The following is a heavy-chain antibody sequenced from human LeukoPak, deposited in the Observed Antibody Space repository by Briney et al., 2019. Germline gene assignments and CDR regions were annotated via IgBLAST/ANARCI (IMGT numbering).Heavy chain of an antibody. CDR1: GFTFSSYS. V-gene: IGHV3-21*01. CDR3: ARDFGNWNFDY. CDR2: ISSSSSYI. Sequence: GGSLRLSCAASGFTFSSYSMNWVRQAPGKGLEWVSSISSSSSYIYYADSVKGRFTISRDNAKNSLNLQMNSLRAEDTAVYYCARDFGNWNFDYWGQGTLVTVSS. D-gene: IGHD1-20*01. J-gene: IGHJ4*02.